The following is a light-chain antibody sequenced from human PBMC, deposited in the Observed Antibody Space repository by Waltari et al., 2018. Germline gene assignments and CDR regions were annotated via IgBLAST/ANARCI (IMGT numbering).Light chain of an antibody. Sequence: QTVVTQEPSFSVSPGGTVTLNCGLTSGSVSTYYYPSWYQQTPCQAPRALIYNTNSRSSGVPDRFSGSILGNKAALPITGAQADDESDYYCVLYLGSDTWVFGGGTKLTVL. CDR2: NTN. CDR3: VLYLGSDTWV. V-gene: IGLV8-61*01. CDR1: SGSVSTYYY. J-gene: IGLJ3*02.